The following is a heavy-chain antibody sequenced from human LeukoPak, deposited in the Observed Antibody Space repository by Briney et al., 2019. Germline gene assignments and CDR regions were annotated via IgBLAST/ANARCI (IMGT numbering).Heavy chain of an antibody. D-gene: IGHD3-22*01. Sequence: GGSLRLSCAASGFTVSSNHMSWVRQAPGKGLEWVSVIYSGGSTYYADSVKGRFTISRDNSKNTLYLQMNSLRAEDTAVYYCAREGRSYDSSGSQGVLVDYWGQGTLVTVSS. CDR1: GFTVSSNH. V-gene: IGHV3-53*01. CDR2: IYSGGST. J-gene: IGHJ4*02. CDR3: AREGRSYDSSGSQGVLVDY.